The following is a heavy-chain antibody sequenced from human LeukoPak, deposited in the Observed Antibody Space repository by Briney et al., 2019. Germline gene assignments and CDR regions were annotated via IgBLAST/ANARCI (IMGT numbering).Heavy chain of an antibody. CDR3: ARVRDCYNGDY. V-gene: IGHV1-69*02. J-gene: IGHJ4*02. D-gene: IGHD5-24*01. CDR1: GGTFSSYT. Sequence: SVKVSRKASGGTFSSYTISWVRQAPGQGLEWMGRIIPILGIANYAQKFQGRVTITADKSTSTAYMELSSLRSEDTAVYYCARVRDCYNGDYWGQGTLVTVSS. CDR2: IIPILGIA.